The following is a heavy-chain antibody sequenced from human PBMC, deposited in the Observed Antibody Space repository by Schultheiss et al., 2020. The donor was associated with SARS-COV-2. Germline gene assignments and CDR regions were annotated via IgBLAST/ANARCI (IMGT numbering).Heavy chain of an antibody. CDR1: GFTFSSYG. V-gene: IGHV3-NL1*01. CDR3: AKDLGKRGSSSGMDFDY. Sequence: GGSLRLSCAASGFTFSSYGMHWVRQAPGKGLEWVSVIYSGGSTYYADSVKGRFTISRDNSKNTLYLQMNSLRAEDTAVYYCAKDLGKRGSSSGMDFDYWGQGTLVTVSS. D-gene: IGHD6-6*01. CDR2: IYSGGST. J-gene: IGHJ4*02.